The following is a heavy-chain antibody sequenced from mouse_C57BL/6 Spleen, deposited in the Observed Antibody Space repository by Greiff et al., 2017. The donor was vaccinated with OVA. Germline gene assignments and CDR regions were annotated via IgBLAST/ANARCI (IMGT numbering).Heavy chain of an antibody. CDR1: GFNIKDDY. Sequence: VHVKQSGAELVRPGASVKLSCTASGFNIKDDYMHWVKQRPEQGLEWIGWIDPENGDTEYASKFQGKATITADTSSNTAYLQLSSLTSEDTAVYYCTGGKGYFDYWGQGTTRTVSS. CDR3: TGGKGYFDY. D-gene: IGHD2-1*01. V-gene: IGHV14-4*01. CDR2: IDPENGDT. J-gene: IGHJ2*01.